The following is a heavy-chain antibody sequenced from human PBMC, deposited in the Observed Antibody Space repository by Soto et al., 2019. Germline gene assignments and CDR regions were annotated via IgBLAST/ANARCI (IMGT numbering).Heavy chain of an antibody. CDR1: GGSVSSGYY. CDR3: ARGPIPVVRRYFDS. V-gene: IGHV4-61*01. Sequence: QVQLQESGPGLVKPSETLSLTCSVSGGSVSSGYYWNWIRQSPGKGLEWIGHLYYTGSTNYNPSLKSRVTISVATSKNQFFLNLTSVTAADTAVYYCARGPIPVVRRYFDSWGQGIPVTVSS. J-gene: IGHJ4*02. CDR2: LYYTGST. D-gene: IGHD2-15*01.